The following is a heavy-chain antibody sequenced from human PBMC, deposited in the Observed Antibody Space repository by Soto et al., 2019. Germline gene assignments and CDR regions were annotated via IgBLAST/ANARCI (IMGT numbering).Heavy chain of an antibody. J-gene: IGHJ4*02. D-gene: IGHD3-22*01. CDR2: IIPIFGTA. V-gene: IGHV1-69*14. CDR3: AGRHTITMIVVGHFDY. CDR1: GGTFSSYA. Sequence: QVQLVQSGAEVKKPGSSVKVSCKASGGTFSSYAISWVRQAPGQGLEWMGGIIPIFGTANYAQKFQGRVTITADKSTSTAYMELSSLRSEDTAVYYCAGRHTITMIVVGHFDYWGQGTLVTVSS.